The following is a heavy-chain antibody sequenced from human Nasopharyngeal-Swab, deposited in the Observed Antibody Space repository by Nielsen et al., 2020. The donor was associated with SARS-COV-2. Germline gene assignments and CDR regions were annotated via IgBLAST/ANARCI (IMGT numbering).Heavy chain of an antibody. V-gene: IGHV1-69*13. CDR1: VGTFSSYA. Sequence: SVTVSCKASVGTFSSYAISWVRQAPGQGLEWMGGIIPIFCTANYAQKFQGRVTITADESTSTAYMELSSLRSEDTAVYYCARKQWLVWGGFDYWGQGTLVTVSS. CDR3: ARKQWLVWGGFDY. J-gene: IGHJ4*02. D-gene: IGHD6-19*01. CDR2: IIPIFCTA.